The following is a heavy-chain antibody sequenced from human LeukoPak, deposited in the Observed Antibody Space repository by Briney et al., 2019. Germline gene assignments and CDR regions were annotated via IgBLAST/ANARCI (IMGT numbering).Heavy chain of an antibody. CDR2: IIPIFGTA. CDR3: ARAVFTYCGGDCYSYYFDY. V-gene: IGHV1-69*13. D-gene: IGHD2-21*02. J-gene: IGHJ4*02. CDR1: GYTFTSYD. Sequence: ASVKVSCKASGYTFTSYDINWVRQAPGQGLEWMGGIIPIFGTANYAQKFQGRVTITADESTSTAYMELSSLRSEDTAAYYCARAVFTYCGGDCYSYYFDYWGQGTLVTVSS.